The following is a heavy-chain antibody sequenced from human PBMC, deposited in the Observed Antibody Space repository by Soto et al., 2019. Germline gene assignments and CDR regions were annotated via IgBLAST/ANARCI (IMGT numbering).Heavy chain of an antibody. J-gene: IGHJ3*02. CDR2: ISGSGGST. CDR3: TASSGWYNAFDI. CDR1: GFTFSSYA. V-gene: IGHV3-23*01. Sequence: GGSLRLSCAASGFTFSSYAMSWVRQAPGKGLEWVSAISGSGGSTYYADPVKGRFTISRDNSKNTLYLQMNSLRAEDTAVYYCTASSGWYNAFDIWGQGTMVTVSS. D-gene: IGHD6-19*01.